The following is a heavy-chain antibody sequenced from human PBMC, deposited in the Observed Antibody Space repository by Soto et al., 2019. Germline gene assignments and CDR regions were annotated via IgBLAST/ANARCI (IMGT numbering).Heavy chain of an antibody. CDR3: TSHTAGGLSDWYFDL. CDR1: GFTFSGSA. D-gene: IGHD3-16*01. V-gene: IGHV3-73*01. Sequence: EVQLVESGGGLVQPGGSLKLSCAASGFTFSGSAVHWVRQASGKGLEWVGRIRSKTNNYATAYTASVKGRFTISRDDSKNTAYLQMNSLKTEDTAMYYCTSHTAGGLSDWYFDLWGRGTLVTVSS. CDR2: IRSKTNNYAT. J-gene: IGHJ2*01.